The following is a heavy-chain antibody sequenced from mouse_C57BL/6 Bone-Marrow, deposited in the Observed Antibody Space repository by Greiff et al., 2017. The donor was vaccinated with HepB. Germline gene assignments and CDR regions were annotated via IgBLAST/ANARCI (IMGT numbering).Heavy chain of an antibody. CDR1: GFNIKDDY. J-gene: IGHJ2*01. V-gene: IGHV14-4*01. Sequence: VTLKESGAELVRPGASVKLSCTASGFNIKDDYMHWVKQRPEQGLEWIGWIDPENGDTEYASKFQGKATITADTSSNTAYLQLSSLTSEDTAVYYCTRSLLSPHDYWGQGTTLTVSS. CDR2: IDPENGDT. D-gene: IGHD6-1*01. CDR3: TRSLLSPHDY.